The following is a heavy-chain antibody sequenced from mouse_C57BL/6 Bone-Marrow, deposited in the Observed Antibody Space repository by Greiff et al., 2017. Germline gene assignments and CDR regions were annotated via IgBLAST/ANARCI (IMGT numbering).Heavy chain of an antibody. D-gene: IGHD2-4*01. Sequence: QVQLQQPGAELVKPGASVKLSCKASGYTFTSYWMQWVKQRPGQGLEWIGEIDPSDSYTNYNQKFKGKATLTVDPSSSTAYMQLSSLTSEDSAVYFCERQLYYDYDRGSWFAYWGKGTLLTVSA. CDR3: ERQLYYDYDRGSWFAY. CDR2: IDPSDSYT. CDR1: GYTFTSYW. V-gene: IGHV1-50*01. J-gene: IGHJ3*01.